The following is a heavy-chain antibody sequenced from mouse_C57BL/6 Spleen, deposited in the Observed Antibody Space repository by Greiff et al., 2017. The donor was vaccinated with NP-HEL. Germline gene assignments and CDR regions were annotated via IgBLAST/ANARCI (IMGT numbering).Heavy chain of an antibody. CDR1: GYTFTSYW. Sequence: QVPLQQPGAELVRPGSSVKLSCKASGYTFTSYWMHWVKQRPIQGLEWIGNIDPSDSETNYNQKFKDKATLTIDKSSSTAYMQLSSLTSEDSAVYYCARRDYYGSSCWYFDVWGTGTTVTVSS. D-gene: IGHD1-1*01. CDR3: ARRDYYGSSCWYFDV. CDR2: IDPSDSET. J-gene: IGHJ1*03. V-gene: IGHV1-52*01.